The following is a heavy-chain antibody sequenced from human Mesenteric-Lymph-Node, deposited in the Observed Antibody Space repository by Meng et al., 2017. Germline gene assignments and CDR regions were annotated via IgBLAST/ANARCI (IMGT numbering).Heavy chain of an antibody. CDR2: INHSGST. J-gene: IGHJ4*02. V-gene: IGHV4-34*01. D-gene: IGHD4-17*01. CDR3: ARATTVTPYFDY. CDR1: GGSFSGYY. Sequence: TLSLTCAVYGGSFSGYYWSWIRQPPGKGLEWIGEINHSGSTNYNPSLKSRVTISVDTSKNQFSLKLSSVTAADTAVYYCARATTVTPYFDYWGQGTLVTVSS.